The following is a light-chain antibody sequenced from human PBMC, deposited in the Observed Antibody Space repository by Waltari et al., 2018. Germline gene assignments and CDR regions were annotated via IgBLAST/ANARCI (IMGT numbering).Light chain of an antibody. J-gene: IGLJ1*01. V-gene: IGLV2-14*01. CDR2: EVS. Sequence: QSALTQPASVSGSPGQSITISCTGTSSDVGGYNYVSWYQQHPGKTPELMIYEVSNRPAGVSSRFSGSKSGNTASLTISGLQAEDEADYYCSSYTSSSTLYVFGTGTKVTVL. CDR1: SSDVGGYNY. CDR3: SSYTSSSTLYV.